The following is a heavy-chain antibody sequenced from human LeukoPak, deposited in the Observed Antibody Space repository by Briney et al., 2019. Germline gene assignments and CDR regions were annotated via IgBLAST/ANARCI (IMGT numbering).Heavy chain of an antibody. V-gene: IGHV3-33*06. J-gene: IGHJ4*02. CDR2: IWYDGSNK. CDR3: AKRGTYSEGCFDY. CDR1: GFTFSSYG. D-gene: IGHD3-16*01. Sequence: PGRSLRLSCAASGFTFSSYGMHWVRQAPGKGLEWVAVIWYDGSNKYYADSVKGRFTISRDNSKNTLYLQMNSLRAEDTAVYYCAKRGTYSEGCFDYWGQGTLVTVSS.